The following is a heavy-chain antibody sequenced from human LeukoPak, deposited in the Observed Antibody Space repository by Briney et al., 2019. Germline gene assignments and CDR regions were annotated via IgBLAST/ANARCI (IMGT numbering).Heavy chain of an antibody. J-gene: IGHJ4*02. D-gene: IGHD1-26*01. CDR2: ISYDGSNK. V-gene: IGHV3-30*03. CDR1: GFTFSSYG. Sequence: GGSLRLSCAASGFTFSSYGMHWVRQAPGKGLEWVAVISYDGSNKYYAASVKGRFTISRDNSKNTLYLQMNSLRAEDTAVYYCAVSGGVGAIGSFDYWGQGTLVTVSS. CDR3: AVSGGVGAIGSFDY.